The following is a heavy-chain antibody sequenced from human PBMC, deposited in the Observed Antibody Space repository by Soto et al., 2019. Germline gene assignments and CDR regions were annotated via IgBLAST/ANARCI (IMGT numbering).Heavy chain of an antibody. CDR3: ARDVWRFGDGPRRMDV. Sequence: QVQLVESGGGVVQPGRSLRLSCAASGFTFSSYGMHWVRQAPGKGLEWVAVIWYDGSNKYYADSVKGRFTISRDNSKNXPYLQMNSLRAEDTAVYYCARDVWRFGDGPRRMDVWVQGATVTVSS. J-gene: IGHJ6*02. CDR1: GFTFSSYG. CDR2: IWYDGSNK. D-gene: IGHD3-10*01. V-gene: IGHV3-33*01.